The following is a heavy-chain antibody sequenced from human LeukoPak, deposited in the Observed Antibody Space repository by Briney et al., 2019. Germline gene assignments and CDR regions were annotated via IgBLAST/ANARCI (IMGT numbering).Heavy chain of an antibody. J-gene: IGHJ4*02. CDR3: ASSNYDSSGPSFDY. CDR1: GGSISSGGYY. Sequence: ASETLSLTCTVSGGSISSGGYYWSWIRQHPGKGLEWIGYIYYSGSTYYNPSLKSRVTISVDTPKNQFSLKLSSVTAADTAVYYCASSNYDSSGPSFDYWGQGTLVTVSS. D-gene: IGHD3-22*01. V-gene: IGHV4-31*03. CDR2: IYYSGST.